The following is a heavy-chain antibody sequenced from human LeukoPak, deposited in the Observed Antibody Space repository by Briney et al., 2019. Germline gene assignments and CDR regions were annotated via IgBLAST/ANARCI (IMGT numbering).Heavy chain of an antibody. D-gene: IGHD6-19*01. Sequence: GGSLRLSCAASGFTVSSNYMSWVRQAPGKGLEWVSAISGSGGSTYYADSVKGRFTISRDNSKNTLYLQMNSLRVEDTAVYYCAKDQSSGWYFLSRWFDPWGQGTLVTVSS. CDR3: AKDQSSGWYFLSRWFDP. CDR1: GFTVSSNY. V-gene: IGHV3-23*01. CDR2: ISGSGGST. J-gene: IGHJ5*02.